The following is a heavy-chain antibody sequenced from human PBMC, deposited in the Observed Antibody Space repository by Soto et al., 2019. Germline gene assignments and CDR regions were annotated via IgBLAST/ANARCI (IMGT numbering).Heavy chain of an antibody. V-gene: IGHV3-30-3*01. J-gene: IGHJ6*02. Sequence: QVQLVESGGGVVQPGRSLRLSCAASGFTFTSYTMHWVRQAPGKGLEWVAVISNDGSIKYYVDSVKGRFTISRDNSKNTLYLQMHSLRAEDTAVYYCAIPIVPGWSYGMDVWGQGTTVTVSS. D-gene: IGHD2-2*01. CDR3: AIPIVPGWSYGMDV. CDR2: ISNDGSIK. CDR1: GFTFTSYT.